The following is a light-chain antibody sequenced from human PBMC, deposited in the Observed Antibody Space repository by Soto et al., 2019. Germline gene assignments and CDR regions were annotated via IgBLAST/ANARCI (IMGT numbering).Light chain of an antibody. Sequence: DIQMTQSPSSLSASIGDRVTITCRASQNIGRSLTWYQHKPGKAPKLLIFDASTLHTGVPSRFSGGGTGTDFTLTISSLQPEDFATYYCQQSYITPLFFGPGTRVDI. CDR3: QQSYITPLF. CDR1: QNIGRS. CDR2: DAS. V-gene: IGKV1-39*01. J-gene: IGKJ3*01.